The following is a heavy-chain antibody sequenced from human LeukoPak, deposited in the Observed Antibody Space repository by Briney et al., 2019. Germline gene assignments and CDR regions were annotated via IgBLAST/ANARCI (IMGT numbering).Heavy chain of an antibody. Sequence: GGSLRLSCAASGFTFGSYSMNWVRQAPGKGLEWVSSISSSSSYIYYADSVKGRFTISRDNAKNSLYLQMNSLRAEDTAVYYCARDSCSSTSCYFDYWGQGTLVTVSS. CDR2: ISSSSSYI. CDR3: ARDSCSSTSCYFDY. CDR1: GFTFGSYS. D-gene: IGHD2-2*01. V-gene: IGHV3-21*01. J-gene: IGHJ4*02.